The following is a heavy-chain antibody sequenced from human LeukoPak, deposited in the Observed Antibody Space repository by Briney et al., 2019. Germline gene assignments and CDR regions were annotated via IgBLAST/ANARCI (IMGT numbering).Heavy chain of an antibody. CDR3: ARHCTCSSCYSFDY. CDR2: ISSSGSTI. CDR1: GFTFSDYY. V-gene: IGHV3-11*04. J-gene: IGHJ4*02. D-gene: IGHD2-2*01. Sequence: GGSLRLSCAASGFTFSDYYMSWIRQAPGKGLEWVSYISSSGSTIYYADSVKGRFTISRDNAKNSLRLQMDGLRAEDTALYYCARHCTCSSCYSFDYWGQGTLVTVSS.